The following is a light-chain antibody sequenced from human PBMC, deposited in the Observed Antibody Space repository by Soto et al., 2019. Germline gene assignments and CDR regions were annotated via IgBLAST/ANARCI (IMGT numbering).Light chain of an antibody. CDR2: EVS. V-gene: IGLV2-14*01. J-gene: IGLJ1*01. CDR3: ISYTSSSPYV. CDR1: SSDVGGYNY. Sequence: QSALTQPASVSGSPGQSITISCTGTSSDVGGYNYVSWYQQHPGKAPKLMIYEVSKRPSGVSNRFSGSKSGNTASLTISGLQAEDEADYYCISYTSSSPYVFGTGTQLTVL.